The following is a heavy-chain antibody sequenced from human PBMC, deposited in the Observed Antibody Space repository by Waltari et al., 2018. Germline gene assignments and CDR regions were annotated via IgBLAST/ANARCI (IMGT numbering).Heavy chain of an antibody. CDR1: GGTFSSYA. D-gene: IGHD3-3*01. Sequence: QVQLVQSGAEVKKPGSSVKVSCKASGGTFSSYAISWVRQAPGQGLEWMGGIIPIFGTANYAQKCQGRVTITADKSTSTAYMELSSLRSEDTAVYYCARDPHLYYDFWSGYYQPFDYWGQGTLVTVSS. V-gene: IGHV1-69*14. CDR2: IIPIFGTA. CDR3: ARDPHLYYDFWSGYYQPFDY. J-gene: IGHJ4*02.